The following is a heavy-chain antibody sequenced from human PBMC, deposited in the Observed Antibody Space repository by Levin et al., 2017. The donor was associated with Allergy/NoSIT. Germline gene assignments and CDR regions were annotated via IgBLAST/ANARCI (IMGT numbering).Heavy chain of an antibody. D-gene: IGHD6-19*01. J-gene: IGHJ4*02. CDR1: GFTFDXYG. CDR2: INWKGGRT. V-gene: IGHV3-20*04. CDR3: ARDKGIAVAGGFDY. Sequence: GGSLRLSCAASGFTFDXYGMXXVXXXXXKGLEWVSGINWKGGRTGYADSVKGRFTISRDNAKNSLYLQMNSLRAEDTALYYCARDKGIAVAGGFDYWGQGTLVTVSS.